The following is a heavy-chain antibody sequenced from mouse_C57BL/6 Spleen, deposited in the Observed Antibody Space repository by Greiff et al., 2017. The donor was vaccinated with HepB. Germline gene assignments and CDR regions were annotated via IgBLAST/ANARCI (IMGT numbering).Heavy chain of an antibody. CDR2: ISDGGSYT. J-gene: IGHJ4*01. CDR1: GFTFSSYA. Sequence: DVKLVESGGGLVKPGGSLKLSCAASGFTFSSYAMSWVRQTPEKRLEWVATISDGGSYTYYPDNVKGRFTISRDNAKNNLYLQMSHLKSEDTAMYYCARVEKMYGNYAMDYWGQGTSVTVSS. D-gene: IGHD2-10*02. CDR3: ARVEKMYGNYAMDY. V-gene: IGHV5-4*03.